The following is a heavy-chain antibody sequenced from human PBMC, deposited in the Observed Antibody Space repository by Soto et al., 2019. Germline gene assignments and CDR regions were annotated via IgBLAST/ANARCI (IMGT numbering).Heavy chain of an antibody. J-gene: IGHJ4*02. D-gene: IGHD3-22*01. CDR3: ARGFMCYYPTGDY. CDR2: IIPILGIA. V-gene: IGHV1-69*02. Sequence: QVQLVQSGAEVKKPGSSVKVSCKASGGTFSSYTISWVRQAPGQGLEWMGRIIPILGIANYAQKFQGRVTITADKSTSTAYMELSSLRSEDTAVYYCARGFMCYYPTGDYWGQGTLVTVSS. CDR1: GGTFSSYT.